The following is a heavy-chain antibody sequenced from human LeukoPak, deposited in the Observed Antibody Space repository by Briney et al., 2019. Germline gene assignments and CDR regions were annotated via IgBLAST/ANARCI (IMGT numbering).Heavy chain of an antibody. Sequence: ASVKVSCKASGGTFSSYAISWVRQAPGQGLEWMGWINPNSGGTNYAQKFQGRVTMTRDMSISTAYMELSRLRSDDTAVYYCASGGTLAIFGVVIIPPDYWGQGTLVTVSS. J-gene: IGHJ4*02. V-gene: IGHV1-2*02. D-gene: IGHD3-3*01. CDR1: GGTFSSYA. CDR2: INPNSGGT. CDR3: ASGGTLAIFGVVIIPPDY.